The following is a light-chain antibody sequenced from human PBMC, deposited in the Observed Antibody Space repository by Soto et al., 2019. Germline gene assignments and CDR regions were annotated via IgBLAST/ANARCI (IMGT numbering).Light chain of an antibody. CDR2: GAS. CDR3: QQYGSPPPRLT. J-gene: IGKJ4*01. V-gene: IGKV3-20*01. Sequence: ELVLTQSPGTLSLSPEERATLSCRASQSVSSRYLAWYQQKPGQPPRLLIYGASSRATGIPDRFSGSGSGTDFTLTISRLEPEDFLVYYCQQYGSPPPRLTFAAGTEV. CDR1: QSVSSRY.